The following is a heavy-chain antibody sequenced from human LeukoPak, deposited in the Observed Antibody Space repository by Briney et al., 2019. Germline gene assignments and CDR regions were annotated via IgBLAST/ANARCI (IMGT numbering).Heavy chain of an antibody. V-gene: IGHV3-21*01. CDR3: ARDWCSSTSCRYFDY. Sequence: GGSLRLSCAASGFTFSSYSMNWVRQAPGKGLEWVSSISSSSNYIYYADSVKGRFTISRDNAKNSLYLQMNSLRAEDTAVYYCARDWCSSTSCRYFDYWGQGTLVTVSS. CDR2: ISSSSNYI. D-gene: IGHD2-2*01. J-gene: IGHJ4*02. CDR1: GFTFSSYS.